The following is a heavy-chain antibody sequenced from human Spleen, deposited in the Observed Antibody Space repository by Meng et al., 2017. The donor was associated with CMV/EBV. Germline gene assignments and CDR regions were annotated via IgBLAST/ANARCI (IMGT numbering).Heavy chain of an antibody. CDR3: ARDQYGMDV. CDR2: IIPNSGGT. J-gene: IGHJ6*02. Sequence: ASVKVSCKASGDTFSNYAISWVRQAPGQGLEWMGGIIPNSGGTNYAQKFQGRVTMTRDTSISTAYMELSRLRSDDTAVYYCARDQYGMDVWGQGTLVTVSS. CDR1: GDTFSNYA. V-gene: IGHV1-2*02.